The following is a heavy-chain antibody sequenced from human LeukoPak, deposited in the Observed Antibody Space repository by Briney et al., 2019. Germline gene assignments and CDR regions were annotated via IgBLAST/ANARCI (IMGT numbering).Heavy chain of an antibody. CDR3: AKSRGKYDNSGWRTYDY. Sequence: GGSLRLSCAASGFTFSSYSINWVRQAPGKGLEWVSVLSDDDHTTYYADSVKGRFTISRDNSKNTLYLQMNSLRAEDTAIYYCAKSRGKYDNSGWRTYDYWGQGTLVTVSS. CDR2: LSDDDHTT. J-gene: IGHJ4*02. V-gene: IGHV3-23*01. D-gene: IGHD6-19*01. CDR1: GFTFSSYS.